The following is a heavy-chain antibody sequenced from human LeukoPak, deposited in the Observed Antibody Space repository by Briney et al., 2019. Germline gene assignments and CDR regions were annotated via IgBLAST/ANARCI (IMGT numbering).Heavy chain of an antibody. D-gene: IGHD6-6*01. V-gene: IGHV3-33*08. CDR2: IWYDGSNK. CDR3: ARDTELASGFDP. Sequence: GGSLRLSCAASGFTFSSYAMSWVRQAPGKGLEWVAVIWYDGSNKYYADSVKGRFTISRDNSKNTLYLQMNSLRAEDTAVYYCARDTELASGFDPWGQGTLVTVSS. CDR1: GFTFSSYA. J-gene: IGHJ5*02.